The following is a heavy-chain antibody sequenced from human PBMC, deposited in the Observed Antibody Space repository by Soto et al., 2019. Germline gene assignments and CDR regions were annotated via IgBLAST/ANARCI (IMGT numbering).Heavy chain of an antibody. J-gene: IGHJ5*02. CDR1: GGSISSSSYY. CDR2: IYYSGST. V-gene: IGHV4-39*01. CDR3: ARLVSAEIWFDP. Sequence: QLQLQESGPGLVKPSETLSLTCTVSGGSISSSSYYWGWIRQPPGKGLEWIGSIYYSGSTYYNPSYKSRVTISVATSQNQFSLKRSDVTAAETAVYYCARLVSAEIWFDPWGQGTLVTVSS. D-gene: IGHD6-19*01.